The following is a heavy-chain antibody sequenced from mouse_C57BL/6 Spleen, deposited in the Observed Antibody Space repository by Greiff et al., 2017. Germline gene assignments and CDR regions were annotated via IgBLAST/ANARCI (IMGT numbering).Heavy chain of an antibody. CDR1: GYSITSGYY. Sequence: EVQLQQSGPGLVKPSQSLSLTCSVTGYSITSGYYWNWIRQFPGNKLEWMGYISYDGSNNYNPSLKNRISITRDTSKNQFFLKLNSVTTEDTATYYCARNWDEDAMDYWGQGTSVTVSS. CDR3: ARNWDEDAMDY. J-gene: IGHJ4*01. CDR2: ISYDGSN. D-gene: IGHD4-1*01. V-gene: IGHV3-6*01.